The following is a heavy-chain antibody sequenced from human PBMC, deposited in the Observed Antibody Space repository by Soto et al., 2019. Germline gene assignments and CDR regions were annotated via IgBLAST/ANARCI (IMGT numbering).Heavy chain of an antibody. V-gene: IGHV1-18*01. D-gene: IGHD6-13*01. CDR2: ISAYNGNT. CDR1: GYTFTSYG. Sequence: VKVSCKASGYTFTSYGISWVRQAPGQGLEWMGWISAYNGNTNYAQKLQGRVTMTTDTSTSTAYMELRSLRSDDTAVYYCARRDSSSWFNWFDPWGQGTLVTVSS. CDR3: ARRDSSSWFNWFDP. J-gene: IGHJ5*02.